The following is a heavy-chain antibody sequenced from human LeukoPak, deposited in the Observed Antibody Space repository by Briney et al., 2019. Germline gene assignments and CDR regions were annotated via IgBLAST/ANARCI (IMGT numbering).Heavy chain of an antibody. Sequence: KPSETLSLTCTVSGGSISSGGYYWSWIRQHPGKGLEWIGYIYYSGSTYYNPSLKSRVTISVDTSKNQFSLKLSSVTAADTAVYYCARPVDTAMVIGYWGQGTLVTVSS. CDR2: IYYSGST. J-gene: IGHJ4*02. V-gene: IGHV4-31*03. D-gene: IGHD5-18*01. CDR1: GGSISSGGYY. CDR3: ARPVDTAMVIGY.